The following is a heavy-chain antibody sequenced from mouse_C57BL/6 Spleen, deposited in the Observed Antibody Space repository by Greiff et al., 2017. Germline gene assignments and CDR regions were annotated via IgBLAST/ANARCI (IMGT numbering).Heavy chain of an antibody. V-gene: IGHV14-4*01. J-gene: IGHJ2*01. D-gene: IGHD2-4*01. CDR1: GFNFNDDY. Sequence: VQLKQSGAELVRPGASVKLSCTASGFNFNDDYMHWVKQRPEQGLEWIGGIDPENGDTDYASKFQGKATITADTSSNTAYLQLSSLTTEDTAVYYWAYYYDCDRYFDYWGKGTTLTVSS. CDR3: AYYYDCDRYFDY. CDR2: IDPENGDT.